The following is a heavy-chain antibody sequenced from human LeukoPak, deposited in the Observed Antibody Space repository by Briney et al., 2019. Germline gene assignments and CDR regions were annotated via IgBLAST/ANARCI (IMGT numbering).Heavy chain of an antibody. Sequence: GESLKISCKGSGYTITSYWIGWVRQMPGKGLEWMGIIYPGDSDTRYSPSFQGQVTISVDKSIRTAYLQWSSLKASDTGIYYCARGSSYYDSSGYYGYYFDSWGQGTLVTVSS. V-gene: IGHV5-51*01. CDR1: GYTITSYW. J-gene: IGHJ4*02. CDR3: ARGSSYYDSSGYYGYYFDS. D-gene: IGHD3-22*01. CDR2: IYPGDSDT.